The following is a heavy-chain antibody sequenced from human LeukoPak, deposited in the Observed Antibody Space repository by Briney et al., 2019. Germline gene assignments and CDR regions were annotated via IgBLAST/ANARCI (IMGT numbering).Heavy chain of an antibody. V-gene: IGHV3-48*01. Sequence: GGSLRLSCAASGFAFSSYSMNWVRQAPGKGPEWISYIDARSGITYYADSVQGRFTISRDDARESVFLQMDGLRVDDTAVYYCARTYDFGRGPPGDAFDNWGPGTWVIVSA. CDR2: IDARSGIT. CDR1: GFAFSSYS. D-gene: IGHD3-3*01. J-gene: IGHJ3*02. CDR3: ARTYDFGRGPPGDAFDN.